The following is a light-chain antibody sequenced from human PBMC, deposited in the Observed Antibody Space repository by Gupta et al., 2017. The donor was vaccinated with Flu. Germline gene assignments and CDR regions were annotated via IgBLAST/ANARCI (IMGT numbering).Light chain of an antibody. V-gene: IGLV1-44*01. CDR2: SNK. J-gene: IGLJ3*02. CDR3: AAWDDSLNAPWV. CDR1: SSKIGSNT. Sequence: QSVLTQPPSASGTPGQRVTISCSGSSSKIGSNTVNWYQQLPGTAPKLLIDSNKQRPSGDPVRFYGSKSGTAASLAISGLQAEDEADDYCAAWDDSLNAPWVFGGGTKLTVL.